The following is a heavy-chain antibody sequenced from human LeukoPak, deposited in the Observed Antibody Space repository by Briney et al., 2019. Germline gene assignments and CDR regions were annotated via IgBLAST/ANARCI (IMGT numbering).Heavy chain of an antibody. CDR3: ARVKPGSNSGYCFDAFDI. CDR1: GGTFSSYA. CDR2: IIPIFGTA. V-gene: IGHV1-69*13. D-gene: IGHD3-22*01. Sequence: SVKVSCKASGGTFSSYAISWVRQAPGQGLEWMGGIIPIFGTANYAQKFQGRVTITAGESTSTAYMELSSLRSEDTAVYYCARVKPGSNSGYCFDAFDIWGQGTMVTVSS. J-gene: IGHJ3*02.